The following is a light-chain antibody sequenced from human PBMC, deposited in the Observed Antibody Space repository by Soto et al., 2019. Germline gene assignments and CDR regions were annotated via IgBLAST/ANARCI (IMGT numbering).Light chain of an antibody. CDR2: DAS. Sequence: EIVLTQSPATLSLSPGERATLSCGASQSVSNNYLAWYLQKPGLAPRLLIYDASSRATGIPDRFSGSGSGTDFTLTISRLEPEDFVVYYCQQYGSPPNTFGQGTKLEIK. V-gene: IGKV3D-20*01. J-gene: IGKJ2*01. CDR3: QQYGSPPNT. CDR1: QSVSNNY.